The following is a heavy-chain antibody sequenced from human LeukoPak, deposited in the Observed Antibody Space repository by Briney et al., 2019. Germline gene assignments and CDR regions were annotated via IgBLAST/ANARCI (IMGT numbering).Heavy chain of an antibody. J-gene: IGHJ5*02. CDR2: TRNKANSYTT. Sequence: GGSLRLSCAASGFTFSSYTMNWVRQAPGKGLEWVGRTRNKANSYTTEYAASVKGRFTISRDDSKNSLYLQMNSLKTEDTAVYYCASLYGSGKRWVDPWGQGTLVTVSS. CDR3: ASLYGSGKRWVDP. CDR1: GFTFSSYT. D-gene: IGHD3-10*01. V-gene: IGHV3-72*01.